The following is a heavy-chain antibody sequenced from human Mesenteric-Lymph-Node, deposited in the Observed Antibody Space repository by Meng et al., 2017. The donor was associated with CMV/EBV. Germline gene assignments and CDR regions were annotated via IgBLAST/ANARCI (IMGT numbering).Heavy chain of an antibody. CDR3: ARGWGYSSSSNDY. D-gene: IGHD6-6*01. V-gene: IGHV4-39*07. CDR2: IYYSWNT. J-gene: IGHJ4*02. CDR1: GGSLSSSSYY. Sequence: LSCTVSGGSLSSSSYYWGWIRQPPGKGLEWIGSIYYSWNTYYKPSLKSRLTISVDTSKNQFSLKLSSVTAADTAVYYCARGWGYSSSSNDYWGQGTLVTVSS.